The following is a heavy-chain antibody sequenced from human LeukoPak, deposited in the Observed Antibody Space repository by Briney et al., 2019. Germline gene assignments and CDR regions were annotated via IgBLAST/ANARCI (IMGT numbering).Heavy chain of an antibody. Sequence: SETLSLTCTVSGVSISSSNSYWGWIRQPPGKGLEWIGSIYHSGSTYYNPSLKSRVTISVDTSKNQFSLKLSSVTAADTAVYYCAREHHILTGYYRDDAFDIWGQGTMVTVSS. CDR1: GVSISSSNSY. V-gene: IGHV4-39*07. CDR3: AREHHILTGYYRDDAFDI. J-gene: IGHJ3*02. CDR2: IYHSGST. D-gene: IGHD3-9*01.